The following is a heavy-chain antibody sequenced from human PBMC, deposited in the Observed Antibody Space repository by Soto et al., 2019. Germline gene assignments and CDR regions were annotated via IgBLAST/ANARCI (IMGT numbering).Heavy chain of an antibody. Sequence: LSLTCTAPRGSLSPFYWSWVRQPPGKGLEWIGYLYYSDNTNYNPSLKSRVTISVDASKNQVSLRLTSVTAADTAVYYCARVGGVAARTFDYWGQGTVVTVSS. V-gene: IGHV4-59*01. CDR2: LYYSDNT. D-gene: IGHD3-16*01. CDR3: ARVGGVAARTFDY. J-gene: IGHJ4*02. CDR1: RGSLSPFY.